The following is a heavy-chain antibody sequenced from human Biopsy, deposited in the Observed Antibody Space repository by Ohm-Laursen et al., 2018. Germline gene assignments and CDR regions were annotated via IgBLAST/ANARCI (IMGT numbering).Heavy chain of an antibody. D-gene: IGHD3-9*01. Sequence: SETLSLTCAISGDSVSSNTVAWNWIRQSPSRGLEWLGRTIYRSKWSNDYAVSVKNRTTIDPDTSKNQFSLQLNSVTPEDTAIYYCARGRYAAFDIWGQGTKVTISS. CDR3: ARGRYAAFDI. J-gene: IGHJ3*02. CDR1: GDSVSSNTVA. V-gene: IGHV6-1*01. CDR2: TIYRSKWSN.